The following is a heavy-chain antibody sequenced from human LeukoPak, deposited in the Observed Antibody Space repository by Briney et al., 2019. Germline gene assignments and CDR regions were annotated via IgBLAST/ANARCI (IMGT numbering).Heavy chain of an antibody. CDR1: GGSISSYY. D-gene: IGHD3/OR15-3a*01. CDR2: IYYSGST. V-gene: IGHV4-59*08. Sequence: SETLSLTCIVSGGSISSYYWSWIRQPPGKGLEWIGYIYYSGSTNYNPSLKSRVTISVDTSKNQFSLKPSSVTAADTAVYYCARLDFSHDAFDIWGQGTMVTVSS. J-gene: IGHJ3*02. CDR3: ARLDFSHDAFDI.